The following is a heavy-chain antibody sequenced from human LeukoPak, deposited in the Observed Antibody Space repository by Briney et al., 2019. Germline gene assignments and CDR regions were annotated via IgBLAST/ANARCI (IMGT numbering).Heavy chain of an antibody. CDR1: GFPLSSYS. CDR3: VRVKGTHFDY. Sequence: GGSLRLSCAASGFPLSSYSMNWVRQAPGKGLEWISYISASGSAIYYVDSVKGRVTVSRDNARNSLFLQMDSPRAEDTAVYYCVRVKGTHFDYWGPGTLVTVSS. J-gene: IGHJ4*02. V-gene: IGHV3-48*01. CDR2: ISASGSAI.